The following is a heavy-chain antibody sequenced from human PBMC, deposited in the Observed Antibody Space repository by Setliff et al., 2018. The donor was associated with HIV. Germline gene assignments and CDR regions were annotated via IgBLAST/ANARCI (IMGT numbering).Heavy chain of an antibody. CDR2: IIPIFGTA. V-gene: IGHV1-69*06. Sequence: SVKVSCKASGYTFTAYGISWVRQAPGQGLEWMGRIIPIFGTAHYAQKFQGRVTITADKSTSTAYMELSSLRSEDTAVYYCARGVSRAYTYGSGAYYYFDFWGLGTLVTVSS. CDR1: GYTFTAYG. J-gene: IGHJ4*02. CDR3: ARGVSRAYTYGSGAYYYFDF. D-gene: IGHD6-19*01.